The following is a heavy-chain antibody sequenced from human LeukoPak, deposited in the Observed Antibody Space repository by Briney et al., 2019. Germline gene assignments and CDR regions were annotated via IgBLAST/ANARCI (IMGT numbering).Heavy chain of an antibody. Sequence: SETLSLTCTVSGGSISSGSYYWSWIRQPAGKGLEWIGRIYTSGSTNYNPSLKSRVTISVDTSKNQFSLKLSSVTAADTAVYYCARGVSSSWYASNWFDPWGQGTLVTVSS. D-gene: IGHD6-13*01. CDR3: ARGVSSSWYASNWFDP. CDR1: GGSISSGSYY. V-gene: IGHV4-61*02. J-gene: IGHJ5*02. CDR2: IYTSGST.